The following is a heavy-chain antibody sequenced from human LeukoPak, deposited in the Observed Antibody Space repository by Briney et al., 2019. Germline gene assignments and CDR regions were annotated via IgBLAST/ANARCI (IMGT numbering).Heavy chain of an antibody. D-gene: IGHD2-15*01. Sequence: SETLSLTCSASGGSISGYYWNWIRQPAGKGLEWIGRIYTDGGTLYNPSLKSRVTMSVDTSKNQFSLKLTSVTAADTAVYYCAREASYCSGGRCYSVVDNWFDPWGQGTLVTVSS. V-gene: IGHV4-4*07. J-gene: IGHJ5*02. CDR1: GGSISGYY. CDR3: AREASYCSGGRCYSVVDNWFDP. CDR2: IYTDGGT.